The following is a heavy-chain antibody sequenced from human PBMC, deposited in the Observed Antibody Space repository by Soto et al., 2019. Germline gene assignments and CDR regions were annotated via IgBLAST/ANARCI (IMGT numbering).Heavy chain of an antibody. CDR3: VRGGSYSFSDF. V-gene: IGHV4-4*07. CDR2: IYPSGST. J-gene: IGHJ4*02. D-gene: IGHD5-12*01. CDR1: GGSISGHS. Sequence: SQTLSLTLTVSGGSISGHSWNWIRQPAGRGLEWIGHIYPSGSTSYSPSLRSRVTMSLDTSNNQIFLNLTSVTAADTAVFYCVRGGSYSFSDFWGPGTLLTVSS.